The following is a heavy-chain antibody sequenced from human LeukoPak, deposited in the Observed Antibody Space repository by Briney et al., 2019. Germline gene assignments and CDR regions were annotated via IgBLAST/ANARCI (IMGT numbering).Heavy chain of an antibody. D-gene: IGHD1-1*01. Sequence: SETLSLTCAVYGGSFSGYYWSWIRQPPGKGLEWIGEINHSGSTNYHPSLKSRVTISVDTSKNQFSLKLSSVTAADTAVYYCASTNGVHWGQGTLVTVSS. CDR3: ASTNGVH. J-gene: IGHJ4*02. V-gene: IGHV4-34*01. CDR1: GGSFSGYY. CDR2: INHSGST.